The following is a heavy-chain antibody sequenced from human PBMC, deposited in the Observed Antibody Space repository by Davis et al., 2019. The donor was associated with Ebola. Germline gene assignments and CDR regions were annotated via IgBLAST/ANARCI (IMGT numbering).Heavy chain of an antibody. V-gene: IGHV3-30-3*01. CDR1: GFTSSSYA. CDR2: ISYDGSNK. D-gene: IGHD6-19*01. CDR3: AKDHQRYSSGWYYYGMDV. Sequence: GESLKISCAASGFTSSSYAMHWVRQAPGKGLDWVTVISYDGSNKYYADSVKGRFTISSDNSKNTLYLQMNSMRAEDTAVYYCAKDHQRYSSGWYYYGMDVWGQGTTVTVSS. J-gene: IGHJ6*02.